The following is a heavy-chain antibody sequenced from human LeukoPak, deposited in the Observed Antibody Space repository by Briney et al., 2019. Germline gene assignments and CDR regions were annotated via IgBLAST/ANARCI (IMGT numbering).Heavy chain of an antibody. CDR3: ARVTASSGWYYFDY. D-gene: IGHD6-19*01. J-gene: IGHJ4*02. CDR1: GYTFTSYG. V-gene: IGHV1-18*01. CDR2: ISAYNGHT. Sequence: ASVKVSCKASGYTFTSYGISWVRQAPGQGLEWMGWISAYNGHTNYAQKLQGRVTMTTDTSTSTAYMELRSLRSDDTAVYYCARVTASSGWYYFDYWGQGTLVTVSS.